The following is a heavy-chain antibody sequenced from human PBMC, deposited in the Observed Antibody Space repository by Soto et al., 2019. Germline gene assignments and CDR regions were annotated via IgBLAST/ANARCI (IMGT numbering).Heavy chain of an antibody. CDR2: IIPIFGTA. CDR1: GATFSSYP. Sequence: QVQLVQSGAEVKKPGSSVKVSCKASGATFSSYPISWVGQAPDQGLEWMGGIIPIFGTANYAQKFQGRVTITADESTSTAYMELSSLRSEDTAVYYCASSRYNWNGDDYWGQGTLVTVSS. CDR3: ASSRYNWNGDDY. D-gene: IGHD1-20*01. V-gene: IGHV1-69*01. J-gene: IGHJ4*02.